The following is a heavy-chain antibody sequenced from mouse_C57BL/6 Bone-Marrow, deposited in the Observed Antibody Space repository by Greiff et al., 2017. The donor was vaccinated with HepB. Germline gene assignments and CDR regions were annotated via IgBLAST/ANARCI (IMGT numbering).Heavy chain of an antibody. CDR2: IDPENGDT. D-gene: IGHD1-1*01. CDR1: GFNIKDDY. CDR3: TLGNYGSSFYYFDY. Sequence: EVQLQQSGAELVRPGASVKLSCTASGFNIKDDYMHWVKQRPEQGLEWIGWIDPENGDTEYASKFQGKATITADTSSNTAYLQLSSLTSEDTAVYYCTLGNYGSSFYYFDYWGQGTTLTVSS. V-gene: IGHV14-4*01. J-gene: IGHJ2*01.